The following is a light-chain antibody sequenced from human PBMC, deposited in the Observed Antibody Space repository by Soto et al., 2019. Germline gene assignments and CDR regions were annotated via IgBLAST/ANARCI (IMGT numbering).Light chain of an antibody. J-gene: IGKJ2*01. Sequence: EIVLTQSPGTLSLSPGERATLSCRASQSVSSSYLAWHQQQPGQAPRLLIYGASSRATGIPDRFSGSGSGTDGTLPISRMEPEDFAAYSCQQYGSSPVYTFGQGTKLEIK. CDR2: GAS. CDR1: QSVSSSY. V-gene: IGKV3-20*01. CDR3: QQYGSSPVYT.